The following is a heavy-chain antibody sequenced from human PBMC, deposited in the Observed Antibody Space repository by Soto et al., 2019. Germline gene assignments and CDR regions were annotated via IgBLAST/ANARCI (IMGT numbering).Heavy chain of an antibody. Sequence: GGSLRLSCAASGFTFSNAWMNWVRQAPGKGLEWVGRIKSKTDGGTTDYAAPVKGRFTISRDDSKNTLYLQMNSLKTEETAVYYCTTLVIAVAGTGLRYYYGMDVWGQGTTVTVSS. V-gene: IGHV3-15*07. J-gene: IGHJ6*02. CDR3: TTLVIAVAGTGLRYYYGMDV. CDR2: IKSKTDGGTT. CDR1: GFTFSNAW. D-gene: IGHD6-19*01.